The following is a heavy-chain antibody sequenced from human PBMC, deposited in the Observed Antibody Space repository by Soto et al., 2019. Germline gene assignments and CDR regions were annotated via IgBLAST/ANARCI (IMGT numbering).Heavy chain of an antibody. CDR2: ISSSSSYI. V-gene: IGHV3-21*01. D-gene: IGHD3-10*01. J-gene: IGHJ4*01. CDR1: GFTFSSYS. CDR3: ASDSGYGSGSSANHYLDY. Sequence: PGGSLRLSCAASGFTFSSYSMNWVRQAPGKGLEWVSSISSSSSYIYYADSVKGRFTVSRDNAKNSLYLQMDSLRVEDTAVYYCASDSGYGSGSSANHYLDYWGHGTLVTVSS.